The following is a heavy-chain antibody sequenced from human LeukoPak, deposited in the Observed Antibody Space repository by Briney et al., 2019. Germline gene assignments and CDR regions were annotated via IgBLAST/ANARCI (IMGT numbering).Heavy chain of an antibody. V-gene: IGHV4-34*01. D-gene: IGHD6-13*01. J-gene: IGHJ2*01. CDR3: ARLYSSSWYRPGWWYFDL. CDR2: INHSGST. CDR1: GGSFSGYY. Sequence: SETLSLTCAVYGGSFSGYYWSWIRQPPGKGLEWIGEINHSGSTNYNPSLKSRVTISVDTSKNQFSLKLGSVTAADTAVYYCARLYSSSWYRPGWWYFDLWGRGTLVTVSS.